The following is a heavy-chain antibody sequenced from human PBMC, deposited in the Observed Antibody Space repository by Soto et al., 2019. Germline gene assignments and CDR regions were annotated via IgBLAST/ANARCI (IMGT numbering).Heavy chain of an antibody. D-gene: IGHD2-2*01. CDR1: GGSFSGYY. Sequence: QVQLQQWGAGLLKPSETLSLTCAVYGGSFSGYYWSWIRQPPGKGLEWIGEINHSGSTNCNPSLKSRVTISVDTSKNQFSLKLSSVTAADTAVYYCARARIVVVPAARYNWFDPWGQGTLVAVSS. CDR3: ARARIVVVPAARYNWFDP. CDR2: INHSGST. V-gene: IGHV4-34*01. J-gene: IGHJ5*02.